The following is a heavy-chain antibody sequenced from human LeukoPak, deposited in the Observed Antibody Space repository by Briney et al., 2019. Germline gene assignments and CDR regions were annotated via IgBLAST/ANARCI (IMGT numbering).Heavy chain of an antibody. V-gene: IGHV3-48*04. Sequence: GGSLRLSCAASGFTFSSYSMNWVRQAPGKGLEWVSYISSSGATKYHADSVKGRFTMSRDNAKNSLYLQMNSLRAEDTAVYYCARSFTMVRGDYFDYWGQGTLVTVSS. J-gene: IGHJ4*02. CDR2: ISSSGATK. CDR3: ARSFTMVRGDYFDY. D-gene: IGHD3-10*01. CDR1: GFTFSSYS.